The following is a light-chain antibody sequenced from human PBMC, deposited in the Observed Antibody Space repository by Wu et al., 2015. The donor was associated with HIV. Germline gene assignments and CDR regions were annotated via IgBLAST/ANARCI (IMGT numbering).Light chain of an antibody. CDR1: QSVSSN. CDR2: GTS. V-gene: IGKV3-15*01. CDR3: QQYGGT. Sequence: EIMLTQSPATLSVSPGERATLSCRASQSVSSNLAWYQQKPGQAPWLLIYGTSTRATGIPARFSGSGSGTDFTLTISRLEPEDFAVYYCQQYGGTFGQGTKLEIK. J-gene: IGKJ2*02.